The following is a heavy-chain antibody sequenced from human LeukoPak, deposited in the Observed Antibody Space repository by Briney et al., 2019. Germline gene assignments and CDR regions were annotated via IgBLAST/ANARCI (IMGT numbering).Heavy chain of an antibody. D-gene: IGHD1-26*01. CDR2: FDPEDGET. Sequence: ASVKVSCKVSGYTLTELSMHWVRQAPGKGLEWMGGFDPEDGETIYAQKFQGRVTMTEDTSTDTAYTELSSLRSEDTAVYYCATDTRVHSGSYYGQFDYWGQGTLVTVSS. CDR1: GYTLTELS. V-gene: IGHV1-24*01. CDR3: ATDTRVHSGSYYGQFDY. J-gene: IGHJ4*02.